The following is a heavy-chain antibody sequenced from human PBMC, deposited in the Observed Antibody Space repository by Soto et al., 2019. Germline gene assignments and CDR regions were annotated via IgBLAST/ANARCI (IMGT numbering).Heavy chain of an antibody. D-gene: IGHD3-16*02. CDR1: GFTFSSYA. CDR3: ALKTANYDYVWGSYLGPKYFDY. CDR2: ISGSGGST. J-gene: IGHJ4*02. Sequence: GGSLRLSCASSGFTFSSYAMSWVRQAPGKGLEWVSAISGSGGSTYYAGSVKGRFTISRDNSKNTLYLQMNSLRAEDTAVYYCALKTANYDYVWGSYLGPKYFDYWGQGTLVTVSS. V-gene: IGHV3-23*01.